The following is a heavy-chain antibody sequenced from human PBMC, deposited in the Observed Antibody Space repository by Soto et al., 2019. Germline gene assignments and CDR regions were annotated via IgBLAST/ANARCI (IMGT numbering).Heavy chain of an antibody. Sequence: SGFTFSTYAMNWVRQAPGKGLEWVSGISGSGDSTSYADSVKGRFTISRDNAKSTLYLQMNSLRAEDTAVYYCAIRASYYDSSGYFDYWGQGTLVTVS. V-gene: IGHV3-23*01. CDR3: AIRASYYDSSGYFDY. D-gene: IGHD3-22*01. CDR2: ISGSGDST. CDR1: GFTFSTYA. J-gene: IGHJ4*02.